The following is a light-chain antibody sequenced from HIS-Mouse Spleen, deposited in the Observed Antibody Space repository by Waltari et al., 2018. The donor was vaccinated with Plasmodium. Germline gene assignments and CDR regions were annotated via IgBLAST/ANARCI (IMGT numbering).Light chain of an antibody. CDR2: EAS. CDR1: ALPKKY. J-gene: IGLJ3*02. Sequence: SYELTQPPSVSVSPGQTARITCSGDALPKKYAYWYQQKSGQAPVLVNYEASKRPAGIPERCSGSSSGTMATLTISGAQVEDEADYYCYSTDSSGNHRVFGGGTKLTVL. V-gene: IGLV3-10*01. CDR3: YSTDSSGNHRV.